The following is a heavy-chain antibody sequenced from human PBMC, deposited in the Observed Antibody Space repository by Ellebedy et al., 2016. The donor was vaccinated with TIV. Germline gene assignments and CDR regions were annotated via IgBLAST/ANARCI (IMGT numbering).Heavy chain of an antibody. Sequence: AASVKVSCKASGYTFTSYAMNWVRQAPGQGLEWMGWINAGNGNTKYSQKFQGRVTITRDTSASTAYMELSSLRSEDTAVYYCARGGVDTAMVRWYYFDYWGQGTLVTVSS. J-gene: IGHJ4*02. CDR3: ARGGVDTAMVRWYYFDY. CDR2: INAGNGNT. D-gene: IGHD5-18*01. CDR1: GYTFTSYA. V-gene: IGHV1-3*01.